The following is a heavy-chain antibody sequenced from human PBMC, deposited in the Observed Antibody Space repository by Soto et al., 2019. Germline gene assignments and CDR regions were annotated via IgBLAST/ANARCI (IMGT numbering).Heavy chain of an antibody. CDR1: GFTFSSYS. D-gene: IGHD6-13*01. V-gene: IGHV3-21*01. J-gene: IGHJ6*02. Sequence: PGGSLRLSCAASGFTFSSYSMNWVRQAPGKGLEWVSSISSSSSYIYYADSVKGRFTISRDNAKNSLYLQMNSLRAEDTAVYYCARDELAAAVYKGMDVWGQGTTVTVSS. CDR2: ISSSSSYI. CDR3: ARDELAAAVYKGMDV.